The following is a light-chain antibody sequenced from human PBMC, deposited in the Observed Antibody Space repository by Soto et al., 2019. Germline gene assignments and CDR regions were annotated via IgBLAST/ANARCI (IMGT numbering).Light chain of an antibody. V-gene: IGKV1-39*01. CDR1: ESISRH. CDR2: AAS. CDR3: QPRSITLSIT. Sequence: DIQMTQSPSSLSASVGDRVTITCRASESISRHLNWYQQKQVKAHKLRISAASHLQNGVPSRFSGSGPGTDFNLTTSNLQPEDFATYYCQPRSITLSITFGPGTRLEIK. J-gene: IGKJ5*01.